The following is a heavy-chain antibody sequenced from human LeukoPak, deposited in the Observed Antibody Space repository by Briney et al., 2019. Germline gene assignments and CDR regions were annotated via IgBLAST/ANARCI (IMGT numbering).Heavy chain of an antibody. V-gene: IGHV4-59*01. Sequence: SETLSLTCTVSGGSISHYYWSWIRQPPGKGLEWVGYVYYSGSTSYNPSLKGRVTISVDTSKNQFSLKLSSMTAADTAVYYCTREAMVIGQSWYFDLWGRGTLVTVSS. J-gene: IGHJ2*01. D-gene: IGHD4/OR15-4a*01. CDR2: VYYSGST. CDR3: TREAMVIGQSWYFDL. CDR1: GGSISHYY.